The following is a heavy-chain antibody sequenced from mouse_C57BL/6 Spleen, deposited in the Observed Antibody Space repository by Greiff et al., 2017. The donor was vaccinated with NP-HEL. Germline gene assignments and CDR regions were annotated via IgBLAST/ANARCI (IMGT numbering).Heavy chain of an antibody. Sequence: QVQLKESGAELARPGASVKMSCKASGYTFTSYTMHWVKQRPGQGLEWIGYINPSSGYTKYNQKFKDKATLTADKSSSTAYMQLSSLTSEDSAVYYCARPAITTEWYFDVWGTGTTVTVSS. CDR2: INPSSGYT. J-gene: IGHJ1*03. V-gene: IGHV1-4*01. D-gene: IGHD1-1*01. CDR1: GYTFTSYT. CDR3: ARPAITTEWYFDV.